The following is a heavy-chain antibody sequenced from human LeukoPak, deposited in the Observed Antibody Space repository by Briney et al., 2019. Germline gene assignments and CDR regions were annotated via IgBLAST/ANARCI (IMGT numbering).Heavy chain of an antibody. J-gene: IGHJ3*02. V-gene: IGHV1-58*02. CDR1: GFTFTSSA. D-gene: IGHD2-21*01. CDR2: IVVGSGNT. CDR3: AAHFGIVEMAIPGGIDAFDI. Sequence: ASVKVSCKPSGFTFTSSAMQWVRQARGQRLEWIGWIVVGSGNTSYAQKFQERVTITRDMSTSTAYMELSSLRSEDTAVYYCAAHFGIVEMAIPGGIDAFDIWGQGTMVTVSS.